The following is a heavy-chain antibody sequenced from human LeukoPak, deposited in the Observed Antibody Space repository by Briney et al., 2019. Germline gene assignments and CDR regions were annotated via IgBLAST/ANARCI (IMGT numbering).Heavy chain of an antibody. D-gene: IGHD3-22*01. J-gene: IGHJ4*02. CDR1: GFTFSSYA. Sequence: PGGSLRLSCAASGFTFSSYAMHWVRQAPGKGLEWVAVISYDGSNKYYADSVKGRFTISRDNSKNTLYLQMNSLRAEDTAVYYCARADDYYDSSGYFDYWGQGTLVTVSS. CDR3: ARADDYYDSSGYFDY. CDR2: ISYDGSNK. V-gene: IGHV3-30*04.